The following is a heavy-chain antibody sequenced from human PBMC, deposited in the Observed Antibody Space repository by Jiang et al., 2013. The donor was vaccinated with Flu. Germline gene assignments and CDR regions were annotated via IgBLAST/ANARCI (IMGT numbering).Heavy chain of an antibody. D-gene: IGHD5-24*01. V-gene: IGHV3-7*01. J-gene: IGHJ5*02. CDR2: IKHDGSDK. Sequence: VQLLESGGGLVQPGGSLRLSCAASGFTFSSYWMSWVRQAPGKGLQWVAKIKHDGSDKYYVDSVKGRFTISRDNAQNLLYLQMNSLRADDTALYYCARDLRCVGSDGCYSWFDPWGQGTLVTVSS. CDR3: ARDLRCVGSDGCYSWFDP. CDR1: GFTFSSYW.